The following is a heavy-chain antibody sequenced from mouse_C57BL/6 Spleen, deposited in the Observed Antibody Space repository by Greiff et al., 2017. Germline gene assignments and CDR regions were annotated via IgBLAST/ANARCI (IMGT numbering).Heavy chain of an antibody. CDR1: GYAFSSYW. Sequence: QVPVKQSGAELVKPGASVKISCKASGYAFSSYWMNWVKQRPGKGLEWIGQIYPGDGDTNYNGKFKGKATLTADKSSSTAYMQLSSLTSEDSAVYFCARLEGSSHPWYFDVWGTGTTVTVSS. J-gene: IGHJ1*03. D-gene: IGHD1-1*01. V-gene: IGHV1-80*01. CDR3: ARLEGSSHPWYFDV. CDR2: IYPGDGDT.